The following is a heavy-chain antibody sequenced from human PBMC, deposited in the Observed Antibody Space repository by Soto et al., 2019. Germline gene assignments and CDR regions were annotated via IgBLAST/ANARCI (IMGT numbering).Heavy chain of an antibody. V-gene: IGHV1-69*06. CDR2: IIPMFPTT. CDR3: TKDGDSADYGY. J-gene: IGHJ4*02. Sequence: SVKVSCKASGYTFTSYYMHWVRQAPGQGLEWMGGIIPMFPTTNYAQKFKGRLTIYADKSTGTAYMEMTSLRSEDTAVYYCTKDGDSADYGYWGQGTLVTVSS. D-gene: IGHD2-21*01. CDR1: GYTFTSYY.